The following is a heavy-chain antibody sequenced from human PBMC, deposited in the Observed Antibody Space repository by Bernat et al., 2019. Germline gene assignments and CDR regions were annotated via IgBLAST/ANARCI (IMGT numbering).Heavy chain of an antibody. V-gene: IGHV1-69*17. D-gene: IGHD4-17*01. CDR2: ITPSFGIA. J-gene: IGHJ4*02. CDR3: ARAPYGDYGPFDY. CDR1: GGTFSSYA. Sequence: QVQLVQSGAEVKKPGSSVKVSCKASGGTFSSYAISWVRQAPGQGLEWMGGITPSFGIANYAQKFQGRVTITEDKSTSTAYMELSSLRSEDTAVYYCARAPYGDYGPFDYWGQGTLVTVSS.